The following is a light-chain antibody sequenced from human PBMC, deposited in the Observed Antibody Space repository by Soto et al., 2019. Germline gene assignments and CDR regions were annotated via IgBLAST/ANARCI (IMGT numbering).Light chain of an antibody. CDR2: AAS. V-gene: IGKV1-39*01. CDR1: QSISRY. J-gene: IGKJ4*01. CDR3: QQSYSTLPLT. Sequence: DIQMTQSPSSLSASVGDRVTITCRASQSISRYLNWYQQKPGKAPKLLIYAASSLQSGVPSRFSGSGSGTDFTLTISRLQPEDFATYYCQQSYSTLPLTFGGGTKVAIK.